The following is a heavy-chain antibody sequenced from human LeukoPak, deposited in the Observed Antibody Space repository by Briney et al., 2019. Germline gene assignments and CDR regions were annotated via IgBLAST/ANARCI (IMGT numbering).Heavy chain of an antibody. CDR1: GCTFTSYG. V-gene: IGHV1-18*01. CDR3: ARDVDIVVVPAPTSYGMDV. Sequence: ASVKVSCKASGCTFTSYGISWVRQAPGQGLEWMGWISAYNGNTNYAQKLQGRVTMTTDTSTSTAYMELRSLRSDDTAVYYCARDVDIVVVPAPTSYGMDVWGQGTTVTVSS. J-gene: IGHJ6*02. CDR2: ISAYNGNT. D-gene: IGHD2-2*01.